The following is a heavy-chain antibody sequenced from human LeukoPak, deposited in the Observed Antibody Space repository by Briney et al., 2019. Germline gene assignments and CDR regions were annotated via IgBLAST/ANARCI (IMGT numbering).Heavy chain of an antibody. CDR1: GFTLSSYW. D-gene: IGHD3-22*01. CDR2: IKSDGRT. Sequence: GGSLRLSCTASGFTLSSYWMHWVRQAPGKGLVWVSRIKSDGRTNYADSVKGRFTISRDNAKNTVSLQMNSLRAEDTGVYYCARAPSEIGGYYPEYFRHWGQGTLVIVSS. J-gene: IGHJ1*01. V-gene: IGHV3-74*01. CDR3: ARAPSEIGGYYPEYFRH.